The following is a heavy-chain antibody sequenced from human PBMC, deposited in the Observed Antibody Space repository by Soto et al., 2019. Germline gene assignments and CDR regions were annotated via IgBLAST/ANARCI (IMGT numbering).Heavy chain of an antibody. CDR3: AHRRRSSGWYYDY. CDR1: GFSLTTDGVG. CDR2: LFWNDDK. Sequence: PTLVNPAQTLPLTCALSGFSLTTDGVGVGWIRQPPGKALEWLALLFWNDDKRYSPSLKSRLTISKNPSKHQVVLTMTHIDPVDTPTYYCAHRRRSSGWYYDYWGQGILVPVSS. V-gene: IGHV2-5*01. J-gene: IGHJ4*02. D-gene: IGHD6-19*01.